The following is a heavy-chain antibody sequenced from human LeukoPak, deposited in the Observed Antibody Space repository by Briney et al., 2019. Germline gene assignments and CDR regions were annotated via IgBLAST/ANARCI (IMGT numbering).Heavy chain of an antibody. CDR3: ARCSVVPAANDAFDI. D-gene: IGHD2-2*01. CDR2: INPSGGST. J-gene: IGHJ3*02. Sequence: ASVKVSCKASGYTFTSYYMHWVRQAPGQGLEWTGIINPSGGSTSYAQKFQGRVTMTRDTSTSTVYMELSSLRSEDTAVYYCARCSVVPAANDAFDIWGQGTMVTVSS. CDR1: GYTFTSYY. V-gene: IGHV1-46*01.